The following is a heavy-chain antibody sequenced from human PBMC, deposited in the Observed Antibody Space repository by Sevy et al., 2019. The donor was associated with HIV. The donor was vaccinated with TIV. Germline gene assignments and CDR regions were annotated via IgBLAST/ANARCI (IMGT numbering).Heavy chain of an antibody. CDR1: GYIFSDYN. J-gene: IGHJ3*02. Sequence: ASVKVSCKTTGYIFSDYNMHWVRQAPGQGLEWMALINPNSGVTIYAHNFRGRVSVTSDTSMSTAYMELSGLTSDDTAVYYCLREDINAPRTLLSFDIWGQGTMVTVSS. V-gene: IGHV1-2*06. CDR2: INPNSGVT. CDR3: LREDINAPRTLLSFDI. D-gene: IGHD3-3*01.